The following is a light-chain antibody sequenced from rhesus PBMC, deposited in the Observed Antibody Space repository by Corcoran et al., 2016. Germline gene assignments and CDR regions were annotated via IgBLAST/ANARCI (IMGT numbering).Light chain of an antibody. Sequence: DIQMTQSPSSLSASVGDTVTITCRASQSISSWLDWYQQKPGKAPKLLIYKASSLQSGVPSRLSGSGSGTDFTITISTLQPEDFATYYCLQYSSSPLTFGGGTKVEIK. J-gene: IGKJ4*01. CDR1: QSISSW. V-gene: IGKV1-22*01. CDR2: KAS. CDR3: LQYSSSPLT.